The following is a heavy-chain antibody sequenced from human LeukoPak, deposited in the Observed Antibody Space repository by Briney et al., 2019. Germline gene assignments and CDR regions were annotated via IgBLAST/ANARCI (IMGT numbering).Heavy chain of an antibody. Sequence: ASVKVSCKASGYTFTGYYMSWVRQAPGQGLEWMGWINPDSGGTHYAQNFQGWVTMTRDTSISTAYMELSRLRSDDTAVYYCARGTLTAPRSAFDIWGQGTMVTVSS. V-gene: IGHV1-2*04. CDR2: INPDSGGT. J-gene: IGHJ3*02. D-gene: IGHD1-14*01. CDR1: GYTFTGYY. CDR3: ARGTLTAPRSAFDI.